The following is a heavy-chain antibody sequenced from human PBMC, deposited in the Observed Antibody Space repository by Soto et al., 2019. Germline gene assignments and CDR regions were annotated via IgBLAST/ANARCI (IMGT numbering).Heavy chain of an antibody. D-gene: IGHD3-9*01. J-gene: IGHJ2*01. V-gene: IGHV4-34*01. Sequence: QVQLQQWGAGPLRPVETLSLTCGVSGGSFRGYYWAWIRQSPGKGLEWIGEINDRGSINYNPSLKSRVSISVDTSKNHYSLNLRSVTAADTAVYSCARESHDILTGPPWVWYFDLWGRGTLVTVSS. CDR3: ARESHDILTGPPWVWYFDL. CDR2: INDRGSI. CDR1: GGSFRGYY.